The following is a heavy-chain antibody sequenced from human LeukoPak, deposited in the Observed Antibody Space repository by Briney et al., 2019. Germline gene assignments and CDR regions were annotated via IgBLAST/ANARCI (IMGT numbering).Heavy chain of an antibody. CDR1: GGSISSCNW. V-gene: IGHV4-4*02. CDR2: IHHSGST. J-gene: IGHJ4*02. D-gene: IGHD3-9*01. CDR3: AREPHYDILTGYPPPFYYFDY. Sequence: SPSETLSLTCAVSGGSISSCNWWSWVRQPPGKGLEWIGEIHHSGSTNYNPSLKSRVTISVDKSRNQFSLKLSSVTAADTAVYYCAREPHYDILTGYPPPFYYFDYWGQGTLVTVSS.